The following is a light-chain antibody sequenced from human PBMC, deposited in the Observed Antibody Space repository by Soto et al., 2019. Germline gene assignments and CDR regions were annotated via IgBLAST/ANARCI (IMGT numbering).Light chain of an antibody. CDR2: DAS. Sequence: VTISCSGSNSNIGSNYVYWYQQLPGAAPKLLIYDASTLQSGVPSRFRGGASGTDFTLTISSLQLDDFATYYCQQSYNTPLTFGQGTKVDIK. J-gene: IGKJ1*01. V-gene: IGKV1-39*01. CDR3: QQSYNTPLT. CDR1: NSNIGSNY.